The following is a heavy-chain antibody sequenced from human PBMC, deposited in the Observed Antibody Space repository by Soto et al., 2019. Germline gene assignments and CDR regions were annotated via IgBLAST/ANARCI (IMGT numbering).Heavy chain of an antibody. D-gene: IGHD3-16*01. CDR1: GYTVTTHH. V-gene: IGHV1-46*01. CDR3: ARVAYQSLDN. J-gene: IGHJ4*02. Sequence: ASVKVSCKASGYTVTTHHMHWVRQAPGQGLEWMGIINPNDGGTLYAQKFQGRVTMTRDTSTSTVYVELSSLTSEDTAMYYCARVAYQSLDNWGQGTLVTVS. CDR2: INPNDGGT.